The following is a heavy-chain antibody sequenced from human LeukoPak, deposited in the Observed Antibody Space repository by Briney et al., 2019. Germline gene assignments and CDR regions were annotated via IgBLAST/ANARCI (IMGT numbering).Heavy chain of an antibody. V-gene: IGHV3-64*01. CDR3: ARGYCSSTSCYTAHYFDY. CDR2: ISSNGGST. J-gene: IGHJ4*02. CDR1: GFTFSCYA. D-gene: IGHD2-2*02. Sequence: GGSLRLSCAASGFTFSCYAMHRVRQAPGKGLEYVSAISSNGGSTYYANSVKGRFTISRDNSKNTLYLQMGSLRAEDMAVYYCARGYCSSTSCYTAHYFDYWGQGTLVTVSS.